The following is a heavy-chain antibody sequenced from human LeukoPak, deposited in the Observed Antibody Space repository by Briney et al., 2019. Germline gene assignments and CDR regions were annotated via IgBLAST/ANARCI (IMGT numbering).Heavy chain of an antibody. CDR2: IKQDGSEK. D-gene: IGHD2-8*02. CDR3: ARDLWAIRVLDGFDL. Sequence: PGGSLRLSCAAYGFKLSTYWMRWVRQATGKGQEWVANIKQDGSEKKYLDSVKGRFTISRDNAKNSLYLQMNSLRAEDTALYYCARDLWAIRVLDGFDLWGQGTLVTVSS. CDR1: GFKLSTYW. J-gene: IGHJ4*02. V-gene: IGHV3-7*03.